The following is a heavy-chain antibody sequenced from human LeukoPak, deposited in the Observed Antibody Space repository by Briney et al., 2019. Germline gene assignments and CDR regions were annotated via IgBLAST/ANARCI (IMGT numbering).Heavy chain of an antibody. CDR3: AREMATTPGAFDI. Sequence: SETLSLTCTVSGFTISSFYWSWIRQPPGKGLEWIGYIYTSGSTNYNPSLKSRVTISVDTSKNQFSLKLSSVTAADTAVYYCAREMATTPGAFDIWGQGTMVTVSS. V-gene: IGHV4-4*09. CDR2: IYTSGST. J-gene: IGHJ3*02. CDR1: GFTISSFY. D-gene: IGHD5-24*01.